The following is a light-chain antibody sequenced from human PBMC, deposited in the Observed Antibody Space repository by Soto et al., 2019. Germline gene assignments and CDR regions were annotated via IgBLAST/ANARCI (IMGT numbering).Light chain of an antibody. CDR2: EGS. Sequence: QSALTQPASVSGSPGQSITISCTGTNRDVGNYNLVSWYQQHPGKAPEIMIYEGSKRPSGVPARFSGSKSGTSASLAISGLRSEDEADYYCGGWDDSLSGPVFGGGTKLTVL. V-gene: IGLV2-14*02. J-gene: IGLJ2*01. CDR3: GGWDDSLSGPV. CDR1: NRDVGNYNL.